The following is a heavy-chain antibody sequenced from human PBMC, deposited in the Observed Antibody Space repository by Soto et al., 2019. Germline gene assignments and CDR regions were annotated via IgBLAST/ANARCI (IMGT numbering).Heavy chain of an antibody. CDR3: AREGAVAGSQDF. J-gene: IGHJ4*02. CDR1: GFIFSDYG. Sequence: ESGAGVVQPGKSLRLPCAASGFIFSDYGIHWVRQAPGKGLEWVALIWYDGSKKYYADSVKGRFTVSRDNINSTLYLEMNSLRVEDSAVYYCAREGAVAGSQDFWGQGTLVTVSS. CDR2: IWYDGSKK. D-gene: IGHD6-19*01. V-gene: IGHV3-33*01.